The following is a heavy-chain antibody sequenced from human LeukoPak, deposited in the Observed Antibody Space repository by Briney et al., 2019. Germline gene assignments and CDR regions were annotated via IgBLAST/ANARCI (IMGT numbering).Heavy chain of an antibody. CDR1: GFTFSSYG. CDR2: IRYDGSNK. CDR3: AKVKSGWYYFDY. V-gene: IGHV3-30*02. D-gene: IGHD6-19*01. Sequence: GGSLRLSCAASGFTFSSYGMDWVRQAPGKGLEWVAFIRYDGSNKYYADSGKGRFTISRDNSKNTLYLQMNSLRAEDTAVYYCAKVKSGWYYFDYWGQGTLVTVSS. J-gene: IGHJ4*02.